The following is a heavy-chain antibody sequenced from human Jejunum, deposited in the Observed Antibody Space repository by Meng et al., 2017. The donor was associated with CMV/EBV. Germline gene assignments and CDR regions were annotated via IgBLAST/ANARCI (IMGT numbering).Heavy chain of an antibody. CDR1: GDSIDGGDYS. J-gene: IGHJ4*02. CDR3: ARGGIFRGIDY. D-gene: IGHD3-16*02. V-gene: IGHV4-30-4*08. Sequence: QVQLQESGPGLVNPSQXLSLTCSVSGDSIDGGDYSWNWVRQPPGKGLEWIGYIYYNGNAYYNPSLKSQVTISVDTSKNQFSLRVNSVTAADTAVYFCARGGIFRGIDYGGQGTLVTVSS. CDR2: IYYNGNA.